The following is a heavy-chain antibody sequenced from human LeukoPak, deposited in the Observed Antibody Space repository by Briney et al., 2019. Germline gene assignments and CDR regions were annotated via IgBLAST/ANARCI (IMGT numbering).Heavy chain of an antibody. D-gene: IGHD3-22*01. Sequence: GGSLRLSCAASGFTFSSYSMNWVRQAPGKGLEWISYIGTSSSFIYYADSVKGRFTISRDSAKNSLYLQMNSLRAEDTAVYYCARGAYYYEDWGQGTLVTVSS. J-gene: IGHJ4*02. CDR3: ARGAYYYED. CDR2: IGTSSSFI. CDR1: GFTFSSYS. V-gene: IGHV3-48*01.